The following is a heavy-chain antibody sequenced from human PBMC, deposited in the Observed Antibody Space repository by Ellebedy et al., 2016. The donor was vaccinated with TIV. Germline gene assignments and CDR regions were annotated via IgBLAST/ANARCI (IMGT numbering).Heavy chain of an antibody. Sequence: AASVKVSCKASAYTFTSYYMHCMRQSPGQGLEWMGIINPSGGSTSYAQKLQGRVTMTRDTSTSTVYMELSRMRSDDTAVYYCARMYSSGSYYFDYWGQGTLVTVSS. J-gene: IGHJ4*02. V-gene: IGHV1-46*04. CDR2: INPSGGST. CDR3: ARMYSSGSYYFDY. D-gene: IGHD3-22*01. CDR1: AYTFTSYY.